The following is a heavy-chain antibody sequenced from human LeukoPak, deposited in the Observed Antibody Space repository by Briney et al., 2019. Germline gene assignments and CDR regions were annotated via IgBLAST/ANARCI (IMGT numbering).Heavy chain of an antibody. CDR3: ARFTMTTVTPGAFDI. CDR2: IYYSGST. Sequence: PETLSLTCTVSGGSVSSGSYYWSWIRQPPGKGLEWIGYIYYSGSTNYNPSLKSRVTISVDTSKNQFSLKLSSVTAADTAVYYCARFTMTTVTPGAFDIWGQGTMVTVSS. D-gene: IGHD4-17*01. J-gene: IGHJ3*02. CDR1: GGSVSSGSYY. V-gene: IGHV4-61*01.